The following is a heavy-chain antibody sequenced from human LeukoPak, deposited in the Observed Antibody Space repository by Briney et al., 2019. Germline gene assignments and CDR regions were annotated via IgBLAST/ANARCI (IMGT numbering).Heavy chain of an antibody. CDR3: AREEDSYSSSWLYYYYGMDV. D-gene: IGHD6-13*01. CDR2: IRYDGSNQ. J-gene: IGHJ6*02. CDR1: GFTFSSYG. V-gene: IGHV3-30*02. Sequence: PGGSLRLSCAASGFTFSSYGMHWVRQAPGKGLEWVAFIRYDGSNQYYADSVKGRFTISRDNSKNTLYLQMNSLRAEDTAVYYCAREEDSYSSSWLYYYYGMDVWGQGTTVTVSS.